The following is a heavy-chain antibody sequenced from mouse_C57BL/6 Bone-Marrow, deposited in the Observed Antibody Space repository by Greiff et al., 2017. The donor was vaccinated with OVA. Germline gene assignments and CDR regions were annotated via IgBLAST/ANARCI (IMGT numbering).Heavy chain of an antibody. V-gene: IGHV14-2*01. Sequence: EVQVVESGAELVKPGASVKLSCTASGFNIKDYYMHWVKQRTEQGLEWIGRIDPEDGETKYAPKFQGKATITADTSSNTAYLQLSSLTSEDTAVYYCARSRDGSSPWFAYWGQGTLVTVSA. CDR2: IDPEDGET. D-gene: IGHD1-1*01. J-gene: IGHJ3*01. CDR3: ARSRDGSSPWFAY. CDR1: GFNIKDYY.